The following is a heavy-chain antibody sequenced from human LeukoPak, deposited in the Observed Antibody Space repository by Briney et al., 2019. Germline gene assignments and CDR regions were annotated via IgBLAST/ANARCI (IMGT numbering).Heavy chain of an antibody. CDR2: INHSGST. CDR1: GGSFSGYY. V-gene: IGHV4-34*01. CDR3: ARSSKAAAGGRDQKKRNNWFDP. J-gene: IGHJ5*02. D-gene: IGHD6-13*01. Sequence: PSETLSLTCAVYGGSFSGYYWSWIRQPPGKGLEWIGEINHSGSTNYNPSLKSRVTISVDTSKNQFPLKLSSVTAADTAVYYCARSSKAAAGGRDQKKRNNWFDPWGQGTLVTVSS.